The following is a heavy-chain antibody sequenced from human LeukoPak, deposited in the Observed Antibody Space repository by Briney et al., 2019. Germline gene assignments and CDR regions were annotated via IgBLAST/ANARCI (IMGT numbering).Heavy chain of an antibody. CDR1: GGTFSSYA. Sequence: SVKVSCKASGGTFSSYAISWVRQAPGQGLEWMEGIIPIFGTANYAQKFQGRVTITADESTSTAYMELSSLRSEDTAVYYCARAGSDLYGMDVWGQGTTVTVSS. D-gene: IGHD2-21*02. J-gene: IGHJ6*02. V-gene: IGHV1-69*13. CDR3: ARAGSDLYGMDV. CDR2: IIPIFGTA.